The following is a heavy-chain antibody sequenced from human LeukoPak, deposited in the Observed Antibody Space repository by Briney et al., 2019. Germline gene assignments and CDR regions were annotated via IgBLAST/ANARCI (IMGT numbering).Heavy chain of an antibody. D-gene: IGHD3-22*01. J-gene: IGHJ3*02. V-gene: IGHV4-59*01. CDR3: ARDRDYYDSRGAFDI. CDR2: IYYSGST. Sequence: SETLSLTCTVSGGSISSYYWSWIRQPPGKGLEWIWYIYYSGSTNYNPSLKSRVTISVDTSKNQFSLKLSSVTAADTAVYYCARDRDYYDSRGAFDIWGQGTMVTVSS. CDR1: GGSISSYY.